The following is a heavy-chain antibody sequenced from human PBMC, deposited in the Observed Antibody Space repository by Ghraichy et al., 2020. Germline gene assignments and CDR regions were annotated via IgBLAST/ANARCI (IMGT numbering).Heavy chain of an antibody. CDR1: GYTFTSYY. D-gene: IGHD6-19*01. CDR3: ARDFKAQYSSGWYLSGWLLPYYYYGMDV. CDR2: INPSGGST. Sequence: ASVKVSCKASGYTFTSYYMHWVRQAPGQGLEWMGIINPSGGSTSYAQKFQGRVTMTRDTSTSTVYMELSSLRSEDTAVYYCARDFKAQYSSGWYLSGWLLPYYYYGMDVWGQGTTVTVSS. J-gene: IGHJ6*02. V-gene: IGHV1-46*01.